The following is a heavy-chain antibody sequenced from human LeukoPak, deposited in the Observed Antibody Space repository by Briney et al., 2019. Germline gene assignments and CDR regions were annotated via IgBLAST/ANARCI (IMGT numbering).Heavy chain of an antibody. J-gene: IGHJ4*02. D-gene: IGHD3-22*01. CDR1: GGSFSGYY. Sequence: SETLSLTCAVYGGSFSGYYWSWIRQPPGKGLEWIGEINHSGSTNYNPSLKSRVTISVDTSKNQFSLKLSSVTAADTAVYYCARGPFSPYCYDSSGYYYFDYWGQGTLVTVSS. V-gene: IGHV4-34*01. CDR2: INHSGST. CDR3: ARGPFSPYCYDSSGYYYFDY.